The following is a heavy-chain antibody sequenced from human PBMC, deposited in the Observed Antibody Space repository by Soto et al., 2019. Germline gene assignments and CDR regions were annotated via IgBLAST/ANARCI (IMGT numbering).Heavy chain of an antibody. CDR3: AKDPSMGDIVATVLDY. CDR1: GFTFSSYA. Sequence: GGSLRLSCAASGFTFSSYAMHWVRQAPGKGLEWVAVISYDGSNKYYADSVKGRFTISRDNSKNTLYLQMNSLRAEDTAVYYCAKDPSMGDIVATVLDYWGQGTLVTVSS. V-gene: IGHV3-30-3*01. CDR2: ISYDGSNK. J-gene: IGHJ4*02. D-gene: IGHD5-12*01.